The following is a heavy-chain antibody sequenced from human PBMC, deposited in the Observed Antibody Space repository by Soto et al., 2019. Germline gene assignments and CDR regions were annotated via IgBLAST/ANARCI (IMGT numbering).Heavy chain of an antibody. CDR1: GGSISSSGYY. Sequence: QLQLQESGPGLVKPSETLSLTCTVSGGSISSSGYYWGWIRQPPGKGLEWIGSIYYSESTYYNPSLKSRVTISVDTSKNQFSLKRSSVTAADTAVYYCARHEVPAAILCWFDPWGQGTLVTVSS. CDR3: ARHEVPAAILCWFDP. V-gene: IGHV4-39*01. D-gene: IGHD2-2*01. J-gene: IGHJ5*02. CDR2: IYYSEST.